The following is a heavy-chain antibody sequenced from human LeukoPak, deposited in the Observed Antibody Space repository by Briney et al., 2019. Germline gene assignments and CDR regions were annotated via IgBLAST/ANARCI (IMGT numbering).Heavy chain of an antibody. J-gene: IGHJ4*02. CDR2: ISGSSTNA. CDR3: ARANRGFGDPLNFGY. Sequence: GVSLRLSCAASGVSFSIYAMSWVRQAPGKGLEWVSGISGSSTNAYYADSVKGRVTISRDISKSTLYLQMNSLRAEDTAVYYCARANRGFGDPLNFGYRGQGALVTVPS. V-gene: IGHV3-23*01. CDR1: GVSFSIYA. D-gene: IGHD3-10*01.